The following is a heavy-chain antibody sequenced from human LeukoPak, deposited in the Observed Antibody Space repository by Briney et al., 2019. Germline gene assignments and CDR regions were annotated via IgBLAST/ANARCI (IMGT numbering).Heavy chain of an antibody. CDR1: GYTFTGYY. Sequence: GASVKVSCKASGYTFTGYYMHWVRQAPGQGLEWMGGIIPILGIANYAQKFQGRVTITADKSTSTAYMELSSLRSEDTAVYYCARDRGYSSEGFDYWGQGTLVTVSS. CDR2: IIPILGIA. V-gene: IGHV1-69*10. J-gene: IGHJ4*02. D-gene: IGHD6-19*01. CDR3: ARDRGYSSEGFDY.